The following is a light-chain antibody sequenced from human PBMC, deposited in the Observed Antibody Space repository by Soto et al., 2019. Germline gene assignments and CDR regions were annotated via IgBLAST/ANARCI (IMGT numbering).Light chain of an antibody. CDR2: DVS. CDR3: SSYISSSTYYV. J-gene: IGLJ1*01. V-gene: IGLV2-14*01. CDR1: SSDVGGYNY. Sequence: QSVLTQPASVSGSPGQSITISCTGTSSDVGGYNYVSWYQQHPGKAPKLMIYDVSNRPSGVSNRFSGSKSGNTASLTISGLQAEDEVDYYCSSYISSSTYYVFVSGTKVTV.